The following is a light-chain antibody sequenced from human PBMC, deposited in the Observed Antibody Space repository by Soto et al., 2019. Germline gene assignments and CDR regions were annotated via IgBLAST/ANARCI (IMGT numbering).Light chain of an antibody. CDR2: DAS. V-gene: IGKV3-15*01. J-gene: IGKJ1*01. Sequence: EIVMTQSPATLSVSPGERATLSCRASQSVSSNLAWYQQKPGQAPRLLIYDASTRAPGIPARFSGSGSGTEFTLTISRLEPEDFAVYYCQHSGDFRWTFGQGTKVEVK. CDR3: QHSGDFRWT. CDR1: QSVSSN.